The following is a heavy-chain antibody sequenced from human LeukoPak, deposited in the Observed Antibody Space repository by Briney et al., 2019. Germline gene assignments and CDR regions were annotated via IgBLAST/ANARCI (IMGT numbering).Heavy chain of an antibody. J-gene: IGHJ4*02. D-gene: IGHD1-1*01. CDR3: ARGLGEGYPDS. CDR1: GGSISSYY. CDR2: IYTSGST. Sequence: SETLSLTCTVSGGSISSYYWSWIRQPAGKGLEWIGRIYTSGSTSYNPSLKSRVTISQDTSKNQFSLKLTSVTAADTAVYYCARGLGEGYPDSWGQGTLVIVSS. V-gene: IGHV4-4*07.